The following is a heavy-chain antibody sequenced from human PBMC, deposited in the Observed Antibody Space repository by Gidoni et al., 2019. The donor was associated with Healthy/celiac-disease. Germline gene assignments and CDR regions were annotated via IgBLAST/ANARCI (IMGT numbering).Heavy chain of an antibody. CDR1: GGTFSSYA. CDR2: IIPIFGTA. D-gene: IGHD3-9*01. J-gene: IGHJ6*02. Sequence: QVQLVQSGAEVTKPGSSVKVSCKASGGTFSSYAISWVRQAPGQGLEWMGGIIPIFGTANYAQKFQGRVTITADKSTSTAYMELSSLSSEDTAVYYCARGKNFLTLNPSGMDAWGQGTTVTVSS. CDR3: ARGKNFLTLNPSGMDA. V-gene: IGHV1-69*06.